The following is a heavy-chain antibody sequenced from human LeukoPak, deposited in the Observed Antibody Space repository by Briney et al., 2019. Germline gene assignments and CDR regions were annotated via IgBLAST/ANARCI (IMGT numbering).Heavy chain of an antibody. CDR2: IKQDGSEK. V-gene: IGHV3-7*01. Sequence: GGSLRLSCAVSGFTSSSHWMSWVRQAPGKGLEWVANIKQDGSEKYYVDSVKGRFTISRDNAKNSLFLQMNSLRAEDTAVYYCARDGEMPTIYFDYWGQGTLVTVSS. CDR1: GFTSSSHW. D-gene: IGHD5-24*01. J-gene: IGHJ4*02. CDR3: ARDGEMPTIYFDY.